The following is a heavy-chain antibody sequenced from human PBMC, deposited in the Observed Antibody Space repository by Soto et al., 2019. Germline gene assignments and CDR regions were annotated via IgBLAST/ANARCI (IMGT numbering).Heavy chain of an antibody. CDR3: ARELKGYYLYYFDY. CDR2: IYYSGST. CDR1: GGSISSYY. D-gene: IGHD3-22*01. J-gene: IGHJ4*02. Sequence: PSETLSLTCTVSGGSISSYYWSWIRQPPGKGLEWIGYIYYSGSTNYNPSLKSRVTISVDTSKNQFSLKLSSVTAADTAVYYCARELKGYYLYYFDYWGQGTLVTAPQ. V-gene: IGHV4-59*01.